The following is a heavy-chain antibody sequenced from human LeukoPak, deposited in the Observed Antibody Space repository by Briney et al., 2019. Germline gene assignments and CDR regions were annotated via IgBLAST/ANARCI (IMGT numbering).Heavy chain of an antibody. CDR1: GFTFSDYN. J-gene: IGHJ6*03. CDR3: AKADEYYYYYYYIDV. CDR2: ISSDGSLK. V-gene: IGHV3-30*18. D-gene: IGHD5-24*01. Sequence: PGGSLRLSCAASGFTFSDYNMRWIRQAPGKGLEWVAVISSDGSLKYYADSVKGRFTISRDNSQNTLYLQMNSLRSEDTAVFYCAKADEYYYYYYYIDVWGKGTTVTVSS.